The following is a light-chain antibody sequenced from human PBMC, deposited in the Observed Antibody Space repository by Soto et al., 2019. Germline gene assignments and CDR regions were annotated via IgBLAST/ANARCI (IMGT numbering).Light chain of an antibody. J-gene: IGKJ3*01. CDR3: QQSYNAPFN. Sequence: DIQMTQSPSPLSASVGDRVTITCRASQTIARYLNWFQQKSGQPPKLQVYAASTLRHGVPSRFSASGSGSDFTLTINSLQPEDLATYYCQQSYNAPFNFGPGTKVDIK. CDR1: QTIARY. V-gene: IGKV1-39*01. CDR2: AAS.